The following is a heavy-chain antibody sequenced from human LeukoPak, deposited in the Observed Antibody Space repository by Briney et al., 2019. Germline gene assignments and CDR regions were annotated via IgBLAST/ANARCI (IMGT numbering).Heavy chain of an antibody. CDR1: GYSFTKYG. Sequence: ASVKVSCKASGYSFTKYGINWVRHVPGQGLEWMGWISPNNGHTNYAQNFQGRVTVTTDTSTSTAYMELRSLTSDDTAVYYCARDYRYYSCSGKYFPFDYWGQGTLVTVSS. V-gene: IGHV1-18*01. CDR2: ISPNNGHT. J-gene: IGHJ4*02. CDR3: ARDYRYYSCSGKYFPFDY. D-gene: IGHD3-10*01.